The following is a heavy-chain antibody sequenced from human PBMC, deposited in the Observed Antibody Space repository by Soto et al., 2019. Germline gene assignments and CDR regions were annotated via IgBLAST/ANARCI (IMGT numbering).Heavy chain of an antibody. CDR3: AQRRAFSNNLFFGE. D-gene: IGHD4-4*01. V-gene: IGHV2-5*01. Sequence: QITLKESGQTLVKPTQTLTLICSLSGFSINNGGVGVGWIRQPPGKAPEWLALLYWNDDKWYSPSLRYRLSAAKDSSTNHEDLTMADMHPMHTGTYYCAQRRAFSNNLFFGEWGQGALVTVSS. CDR1: GFSINNGGVG. J-gene: IGHJ1*01. CDR2: LYWNDDK.